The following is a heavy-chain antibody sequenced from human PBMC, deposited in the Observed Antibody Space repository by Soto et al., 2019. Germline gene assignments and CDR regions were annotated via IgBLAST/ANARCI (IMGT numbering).Heavy chain of an antibody. D-gene: IGHD1-7*01. Sequence: QVQLVQSGAEVRKPGASVKVSCKASGYTFNNYFMHWVRQAPAQGLEWMGVITPSSGSTTYAQRFQGRLTMTRDTSTSTVYMELRGLRSEDTAVYFCARDLVPIWNYVGLAPGAQHWFDPWGQGTLVTVSS. J-gene: IGHJ5*02. CDR3: ARDLVPIWNYVGLAPGAQHWFDP. V-gene: IGHV1-46*02. CDR1: GYTFNNYF. CDR2: ITPSSGST.